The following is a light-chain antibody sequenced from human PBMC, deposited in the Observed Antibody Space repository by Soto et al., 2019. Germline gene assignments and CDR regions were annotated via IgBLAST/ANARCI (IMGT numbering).Light chain of an antibody. CDR2: GAS. J-gene: IGKJ3*01. CDR3: QQYGGSPLVT. V-gene: IGKV3-20*01. Sequence: EIVLTQSPCTLSLSPGERATLSCRASQSVTNNYLAWYQQRPGQAPRLLIYGASSRATGIPDRFSGSGSGADFTLTISRLAPEDFAVYYCQQYGGSPLVTFGPGTKLDLK. CDR1: QSVTNNY.